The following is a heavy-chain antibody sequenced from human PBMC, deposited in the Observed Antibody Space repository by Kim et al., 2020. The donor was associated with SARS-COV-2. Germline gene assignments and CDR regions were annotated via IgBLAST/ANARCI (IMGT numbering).Heavy chain of an antibody. CDR1: GFTFSSYA. CDR3: AKGLHYYGSGSYHP. D-gene: IGHD3-10*01. J-gene: IGHJ5*02. V-gene: IGHV3-23*01. CDR2: ISGSGGST. Sequence: GGSLRLSCAASGFTFSSYAMSWVRQAPGKGLEWVSAISGSGGSTYYADSVKGRFTISRDNSKNTLYLQMNSLRAEDTAVYYCAKGLHYYGSGSYHPWGQGTLVTVSS.